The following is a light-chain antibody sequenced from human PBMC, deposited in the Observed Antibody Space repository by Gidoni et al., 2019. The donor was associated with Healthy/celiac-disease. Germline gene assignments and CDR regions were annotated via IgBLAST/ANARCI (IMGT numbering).Light chain of an antibody. CDR1: QSVLYSSNNKNY. V-gene: IGKV4-1*01. J-gene: IGKJ1*01. CDR2: WAS. CDR3: QQYYSTPPT. Sequence: IVMTQSPDSLAVSLGDRATINCKSSQSVLYSSNNKNYLAWYQQKPGQPPKLLIYWASTRESGVPDRFSGSGSGTDFTLTISSLQAEDVAVYYCQQYYSTPPTFGQGTKVEIK.